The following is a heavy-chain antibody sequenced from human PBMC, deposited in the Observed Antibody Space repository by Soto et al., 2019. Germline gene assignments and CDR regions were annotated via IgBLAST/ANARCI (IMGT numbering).Heavy chain of an antibody. CDR3: AKSRTMDYYDSSGYYSYYYYYYGMDV. CDR1: GFTFSSYG. D-gene: IGHD3-22*01. CDR2: ISYDGSNK. Sequence: GESLKISCAASGFTFSSYGMHWVRQAPGKGLEWVAVISYDGSNKYYADSVKGRFTISRDNSKNTLYLQMNSLRAEDTAVYYCAKSRTMDYYDSSGYYSYYYYYYGMDVWGQGTTVTVSS. V-gene: IGHV3-30*18. J-gene: IGHJ6*02.